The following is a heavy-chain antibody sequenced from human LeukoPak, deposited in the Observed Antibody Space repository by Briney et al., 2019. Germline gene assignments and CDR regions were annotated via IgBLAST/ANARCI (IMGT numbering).Heavy chain of an antibody. CDR2: ISSSGNTI. Sequence: GGSLRLSCAASRFTFSDYYMSWIRQAPGKGLEWVSYISSSGNTIYYADSVKGRFTISRDNAKNSLYLQMNSLRAEDTAVYYCARDTNYDILAGYAFDIWGQGTIVTVSS. V-gene: IGHV3-11*04. CDR3: ARDTNYDILAGYAFDI. CDR1: RFTFSDYY. D-gene: IGHD3-9*01. J-gene: IGHJ3*02.